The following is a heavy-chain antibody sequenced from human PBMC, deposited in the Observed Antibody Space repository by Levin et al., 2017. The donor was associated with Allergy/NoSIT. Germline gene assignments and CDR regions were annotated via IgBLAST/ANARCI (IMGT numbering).Heavy chain of an antibody. J-gene: IGHJ5*02. CDR1: GFTFDNFA. V-gene: IGHV3-23*01. CDR3: AKEYSGWPKNWFDR. D-gene: IGHD5-12*01. CDR2: VSDNGRDR. Sequence: PGGSLRLSCAASGFTFDNFAMSWVRQAPEKDLEWVSAVSDNGRDRYYTDSVRGRFTISRDNSKNTLYLQMNSLRAEDTAVYFCAKEYSGWPKNWFDRWGQGTLVTVSP.